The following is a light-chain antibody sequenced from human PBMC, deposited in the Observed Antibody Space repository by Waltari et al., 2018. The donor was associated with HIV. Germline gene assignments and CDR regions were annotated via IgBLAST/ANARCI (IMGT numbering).Light chain of an antibody. CDR1: ALPKRY. J-gene: IGLJ3*02. CDR2: KDS. V-gene: IGLV3-25*03. Sequence: SYELTQPPSVSVSPGQTARITCSGDALPKRYAYWYQQKPGQAPVLVRYKDSERPSGTPGRFSGSSSGTTVTLTISGVQAEDEADYYCQSADSSGTYRVFGGGTKLTVL. CDR3: QSADSSGTYRV.